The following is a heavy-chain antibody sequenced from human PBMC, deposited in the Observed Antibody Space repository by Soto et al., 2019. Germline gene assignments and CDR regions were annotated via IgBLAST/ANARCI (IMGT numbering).Heavy chain of an antibody. J-gene: IGHJ6*04. CDR3: ARSRRGAPRYYSYGMDV. V-gene: IGHV1-18*01. Sequence: GASVKVSCKASGYTFTSYGISWVRQAPGQGLEWMGWISAYNGNTNYAQKLQGRVTMTTDTSTSTAYMELRSLRSDDTAVYYCARSRRGAPRYYSYGMDVGGKGTTVTVPS. CDR1: GYTFTSYG. D-gene: IGHD1-26*01. CDR2: ISAYNGNT.